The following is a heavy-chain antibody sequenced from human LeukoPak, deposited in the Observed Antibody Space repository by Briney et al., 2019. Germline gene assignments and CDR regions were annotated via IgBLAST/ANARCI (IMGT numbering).Heavy chain of an antibody. CDR1: GFTFSSYG. D-gene: IGHD3-10*01. CDR2: ISYDGSNK. J-gene: IGHJ4*02. V-gene: IGHV3-30*18. CDR3: AKDEVKYYGSGSYSQLDF. Sequence: GGSLRLSCAASGFTFSSYGMHSVRQAPGKGLEWVAIISYDGSNKYYADSVKGRFTISRDNSKNTLYLQMNSLRAEDTAVYYCAKDEVKYYGSGSYSQLDFWGQGTLVTVSS.